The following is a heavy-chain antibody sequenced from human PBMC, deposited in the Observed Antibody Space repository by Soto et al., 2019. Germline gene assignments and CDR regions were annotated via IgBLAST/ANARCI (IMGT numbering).Heavy chain of an antibody. CDR1: GYTFTSYG. CDR3: ARWPLSGATQYYFDY. V-gene: IGHV1-18*01. D-gene: IGHD1-26*01. Sequence: QVQLVQSGAEVKKPGASVKVSCKASGYTFTSYGISWVRQAPGQGLEWMGWISAYNGNTNYAQKLQGRVTMTTDTSXXTAYMELRSLRSDDTAVYYCARWPLSGATQYYFDYWGQGTLVTVSS. CDR2: ISAYNGNT. J-gene: IGHJ4*02.